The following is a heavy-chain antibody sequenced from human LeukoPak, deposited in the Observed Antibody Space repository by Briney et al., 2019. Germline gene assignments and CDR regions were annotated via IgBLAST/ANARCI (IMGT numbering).Heavy chain of an antibody. CDR1: GFTLSSYS. CDR3: ARDGYCSGGSCHTLDY. Sequence: GGSLRLSCAASGFTLSSYSMNWVRQAPGKGLEWVSSISSSSSYIYYADSVKGRFTISRDNAKNSLYLQMNSLRAEDTAVYYCARDGYCSGGSCHTLDYWGQGTLVTVSS. D-gene: IGHD2-15*01. V-gene: IGHV3-21*01. CDR2: ISSSSSYI. J-gene: IGHJ4*02.